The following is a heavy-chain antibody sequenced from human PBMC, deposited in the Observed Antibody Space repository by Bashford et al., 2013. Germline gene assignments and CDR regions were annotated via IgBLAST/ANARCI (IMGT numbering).Heavy chain of an antibody. CDR2: IYSGGST. J-gene: IGHJ6*02. Sequence: VRQAPGKGLEWVSVIYSGGSTYYADSVKGRFIISRDNSKNTVYLQMNSLRAEDTAVYNCASSPCSGGRCYYYGMDVWGQGTTVTVSS. D-gene: IGHD2-15*01. V-gene: IGHV3-66*01. CDR3: ASSPCSGGRCYYYGMDV.